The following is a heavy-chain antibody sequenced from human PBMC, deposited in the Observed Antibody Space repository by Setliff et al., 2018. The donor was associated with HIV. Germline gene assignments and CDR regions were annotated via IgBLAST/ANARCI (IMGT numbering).Heavy chain of an antibody. CDR1: GFTFTTYS. CDR3: VKGPLTTATGTL. J-gene: IGHJ1*01. V-gene: IGHV3-21*04. D-gene: IGHD1-1*01. Sequence: TGGSLRLSCADSGFTFTTYSMNWIRQAPGKGLEWVSYISSSSSSYTNYADSVKGRFTISRDNAKNSLYLQMNSLSAEDTAVYYCVKGPLTTATGTLWGQGTLVTVSS. CDR2: ISSSSSSYT.